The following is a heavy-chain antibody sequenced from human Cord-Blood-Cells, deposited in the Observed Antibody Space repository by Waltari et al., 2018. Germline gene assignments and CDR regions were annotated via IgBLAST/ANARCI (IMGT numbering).Heavy chain of an antibody. V-gene: IGHV4-34*01. CDR3: ASFDWSDY. J-gene: IGHJ4*02. CDR2: INHSGST. D-gene: IGHD3-9*01. Sequence: QVQLQQWGAGLLKPSETLSLPCAVYGGSFSGYYWSWIRQPPGKGLEWIGEINHSGSTNYNPSLKSRVTISVDTSKNQFSLKLSSVTAADTAVYYCASFDWSDYWGQGTLVTVSS. CDR1: GGSFSGYY.